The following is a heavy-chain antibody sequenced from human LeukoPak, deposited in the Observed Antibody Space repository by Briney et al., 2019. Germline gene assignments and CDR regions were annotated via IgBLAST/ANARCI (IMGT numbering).Heavy chain of an antibody. CDR1: GGSVSSGSFY. Sequence: SETLSLTCIVSGGSVSSGSFYWNWIRQPPGKGLEWIGYIYYSGSTSYDPSLKSRVTISVDTSKNQFSLKLSSVTAADTAVYYCARGPRGSPPFHHWGQGTLVTVSS. D-gene: IGHD3-10*01. CDR2: IYYSGST. CDR3: ARGPRGSPPFHH. V-gene: IGHV4-61*01. J-gene: IGHJ1*01.